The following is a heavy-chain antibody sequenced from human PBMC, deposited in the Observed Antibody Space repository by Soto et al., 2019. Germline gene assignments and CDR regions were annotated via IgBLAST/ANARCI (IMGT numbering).Heavy chain of an antibody. V-gene: IGHV4-30-2*01. J-gene: IGHJ4*02. CDR3: ARERGGYGLFDS. Sequence: SETLSLTCTVSGGSISNAAYSWSWIRQPPGKGLEWIGYIYPSGMPFYNPSLRSRVTISIGRSNDQFSLNLKSVTAADTAVYYCARERGGYGLFDSWGQGTLVTVSS. CDR2: IYPSGMP. D-gene: IGHD5-18*01. CDR1: GGSISNAAYS.